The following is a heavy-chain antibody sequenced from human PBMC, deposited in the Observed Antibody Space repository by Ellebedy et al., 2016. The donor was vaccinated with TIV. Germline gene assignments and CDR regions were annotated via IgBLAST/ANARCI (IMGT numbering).Heavy chain of an antibody. Sequence: GEYLKISCKGSGYSFTTSWIGWVRHMPGKGLEWRGIIYPGDSDIRYSPSFQGQVSISADKSISTAYLQWRSLKASDTAMYYCARLGSFSFDYWGQGTLVTVSS. CDR3: ARLGSFSFDY. D-gene: IGHD3-16*01. J-gene: IGHJ4*02. V-gene: IGHV5-51*01. CDR1: GYSFTTSW. CDR2: IYPGDSDI.